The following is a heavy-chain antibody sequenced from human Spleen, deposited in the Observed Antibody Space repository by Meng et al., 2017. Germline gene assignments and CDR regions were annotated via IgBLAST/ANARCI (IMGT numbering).Heavy chain of an antibody. CDR3: ARGPTTMAHDFDY. CDR1: GFIFSTYG. D-gene: IGHD4-11*01. J-gene: IGHJ4*02. Sequence: QVQGVELGGGVVQLGRSLRLSFAASGFIFSTYGMHWVRQAPGKGLEWVAVIWYDGSKKYYADSVKGRFTISRDNSKNTLYLQMSSLRPEDSAVYYCARGPTTMAHDFDYWGQGTLVTVSS. V-gene: IGHV3-33*01. CDR2: IWYDGSKK.